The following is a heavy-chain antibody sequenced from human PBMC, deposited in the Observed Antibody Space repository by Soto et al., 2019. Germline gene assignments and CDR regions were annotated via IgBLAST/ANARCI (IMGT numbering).Heavy chain of an antibody. CDR2: IYPGDSDT. V-gene: IGHV5-51*01. CDR3: TRSGVRFMNPASGTDH. J-gene: IGHJ4*02. D-gene: IGHD3-16*01. CDR1: GYNFSNHW. Sequence: GESLKISCKGSGYNFSNHWIGWVRQMPGKGLEWMGIIYPGDSDTRYSPSSQGQVRISADKSTNTAYLQWSSLKASDSALYYCTRSGVRFMNPASGTDHWGQGTLVTVSS.